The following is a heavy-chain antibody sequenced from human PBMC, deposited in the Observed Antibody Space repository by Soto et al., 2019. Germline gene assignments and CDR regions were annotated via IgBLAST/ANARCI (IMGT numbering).Heavy chain of an antibody. CDR2: ISSDGFNK. CDR1: GLSLSTFS. D-gene: IGHD4-17*01. Sequence: GPLRRPGAPAGLSLSTFSMNWVGQAPGKGPQWVAGISSDGFNKYYADSVKGRFTISRESSKSTLSVQMNSLRREHTAVYDCARARTTHFEYWGSGSPGSVS. CDR3: ARARTTHFEY. V-gene: IGHV3-30*01. J-gene: IGHJ4*01.